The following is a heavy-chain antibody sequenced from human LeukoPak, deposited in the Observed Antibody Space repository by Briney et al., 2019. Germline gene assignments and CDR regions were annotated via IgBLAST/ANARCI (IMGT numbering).Heavy chain of an antibody. V-gene: IGHV3-7*01. Sequence: GGSLRLSCAASGFTFDDYGMSWVRQAPGKGLEWVANIKQDGSEKNYVDSVKGRFTISRDNAKNSLYLQMNSLRAEDTAVYYCARAQAFNGYYYYYYMDVWGKGTTVTVSS. CDR3: ARAQAFNGYYYYYYMDV. CDR2: IKQDGSEK. J-gene: IGHJ6*03. CDR1: GFTFDDYG.